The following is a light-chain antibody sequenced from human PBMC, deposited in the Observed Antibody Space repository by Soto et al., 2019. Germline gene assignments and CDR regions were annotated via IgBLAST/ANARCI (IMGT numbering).Light chain of an antibody. Sequence: DIQMTQSPSSVSASIGDRFTITCHASQNITNNLSWYQQKPGKAPNLXIYHASKLAKGVTSRFSGSGSGTDFSFIITSLQREDLSTYYCQQYYGLPPITLGQGTRLEIK. CDR1: QNITNN. V-gene: IGKV1-33*01. J-gene: IGKJ5*01. CDR3: QQYYGLPPIT. CDR2: HAS.